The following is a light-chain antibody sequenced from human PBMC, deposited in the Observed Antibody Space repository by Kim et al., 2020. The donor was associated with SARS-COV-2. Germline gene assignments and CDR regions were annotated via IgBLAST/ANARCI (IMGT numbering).Light chain of an antibody. CDR2: STN. Sequence: GPVTLTCASRTGAVTSGLYPTWFQQKPGQAPRALIYSTNNKHPWTPARFSGSLLGGKAALTLSDVQPDDEADYYCLLYYGGAWFFGGGTQLTVL. CDR3: LLYYGGAWF. CDR1: TGAVTSGLY. J-gene: IGLJ2*01. V-gene: IGLV7-43*01.